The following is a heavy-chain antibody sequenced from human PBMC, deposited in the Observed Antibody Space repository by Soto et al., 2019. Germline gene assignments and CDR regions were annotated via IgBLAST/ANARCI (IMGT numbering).Heavy chain of an antibody. D-gene: IGHD5-12*01. V-gene: IGHV5-51*01. CDR1: GYTFSKYW. Sequence: VESLNIAWKGSGYTFSKYWIGWVRQTPVKGLDWMGMIYPGDSDARYSPSFEDQVTFSVDKSINTAYLQWNSLKASDTAMYYCARRGGEYSTMSDYWGQGTLVTV. J-gene: IGHJ4*02. CDR2: IYPGDSDA. CDR3: ARRGGEYSTMSDY.